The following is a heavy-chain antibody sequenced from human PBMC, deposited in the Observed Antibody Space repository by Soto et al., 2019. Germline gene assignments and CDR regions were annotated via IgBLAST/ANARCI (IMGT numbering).Heavy chain of an antibody. V-gene: IGHV3-30-3*01. J-gene: IGHJ4*02. CDR1: GFTFSSYA. CDR2: ISYDGSNK. CDR3: AIAGYSQFDY. Sequence: GGSLRLSCAASGFTFSSYAMHWVRQAPGKGLEWVAVISYDGSNKHYADSVKGRFTISRDNSKNTLYLQMNSLRAEDTAVYYCAIAGYSQFDYWGQGTLVTVSS. D-gene: IGHD5-18*01.